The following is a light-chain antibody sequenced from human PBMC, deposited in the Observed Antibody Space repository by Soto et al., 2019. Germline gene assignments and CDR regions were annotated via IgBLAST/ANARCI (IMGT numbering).Light chain of an antibody. CDR1: QSVDTC. Sequence: DIQMTQSPSTLSASVGDRVTITCRASQSVDTCLAWYQQKPGKAPHLLIYKASSLETGVPSRFSGSGSVTEFNLTISSLQPDDFATYYCQQFYRYPWTFGQGTKVEIK. V-gene: IGKV1-5*03. J-gene: IGKJ1*01. CDR3: QQFYRYPWT. CDR2: KAS.